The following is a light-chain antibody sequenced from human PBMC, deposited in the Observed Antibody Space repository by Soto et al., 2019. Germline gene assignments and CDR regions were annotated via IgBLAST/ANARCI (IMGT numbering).Light chain of an antibody. J-gene: IGKJ4*01. CDR3: QQYDSYPLT. Sequence: DIQMTQSPSTLSASVGDRVTITCRASESISSLLAWYQQKPGKAPKFLIYDVSTLESGVPSRFSGSGSGTEFTLTISSLQPEDFATYYCQQYDSYPLTFGGGTKVDIK. V-gene: IGKV1-5*01. CDR1: ESISSL. CDR2: DVS.